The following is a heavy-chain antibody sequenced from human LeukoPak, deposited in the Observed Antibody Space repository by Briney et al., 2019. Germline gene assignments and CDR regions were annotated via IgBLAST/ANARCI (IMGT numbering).Heavy chain of an antibody. CDR2: ISAYNGNT. V-gene: IGHV1-18*01. CDR1: GYTFTSYG. J-gene: IGHJ5*02. Sequence: ASVKVSCKASGYTFTSYGISWVLQAPGQGLECMGWISAYNGNTNYAQKLQGRVTITTDTSTSTAYMELRSLRSDDTAVYYCARDRYYYGSGSYSYAPLHPWGQGTLATVSS. CDR3: ARDRYYYGSGSYSYAPLHP. D-gene: IGHD3-10*01.